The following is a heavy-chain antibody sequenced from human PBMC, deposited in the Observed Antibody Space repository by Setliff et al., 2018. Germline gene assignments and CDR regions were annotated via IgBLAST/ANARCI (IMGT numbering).Heavy chain of an antibody. J-gene: IGHJ4*02. CDR2: LHPNGITT. CDR3: LADPMVTAIIDY. CDR1: GFTLSRFW. V-gene: IGHV3-74*01. Sequence: PGGSLRLSCVTSGFTLSRFWMHWVRQVPGKGLVWVSRLHPNGITTRYADSVKGRFTIYRDMAENTLYLQMNSLRAEDTAVYYCLADPMVTAIIDYWGQGTLVTVSS. D-gene: IGHD2-21*02.